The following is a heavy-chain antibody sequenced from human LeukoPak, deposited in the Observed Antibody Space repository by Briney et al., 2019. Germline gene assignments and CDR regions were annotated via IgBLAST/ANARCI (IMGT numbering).Heavy chain of an antibody. CDR3: ARGGDYCNSFDP. CDR1: GGSIRGYY. D-gene: IGHD4-17*01. J-gene: IGHJ5*02. CDR2: TYYSGST. Sequence: SETLSLTCSVSGGSIRGYYWNWIRQPPGKGLEWIGYTYYSGSTNYNPSLKSRVTVSVDKSKRQFSLNLTSVTAADTAVYYCARGGDYCNSFDPWGQGTLVSVSS. V-gene: IGHV4-59*01.